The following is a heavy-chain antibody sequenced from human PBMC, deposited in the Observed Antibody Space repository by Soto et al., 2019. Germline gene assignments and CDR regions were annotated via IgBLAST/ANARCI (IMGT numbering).Heavy chain of an antibody. D-gene: IGHD3-22*01. CDR2: ITSSISYI. Sequence: GVSLRLSCAASGFTFGKYWMHWVRQAPGKGLEWVASITSSISYIYYEDSLKGRFTISRDNAKNSLFLQLDSLRAEDTAVYFCVRARSTDSRPDYWGQGTLVTVSS. V-gene: IGHV3-21*01. J-gene: IGHJ4*02. CDR1: GFTFGKYW. CDR3: VRARSTDSRPDY.